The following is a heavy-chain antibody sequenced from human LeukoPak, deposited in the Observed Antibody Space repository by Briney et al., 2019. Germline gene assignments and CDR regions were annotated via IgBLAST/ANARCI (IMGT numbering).Heavy chain of an antibody. J-gene: IGHJ4*02. V-gene: IGHV1-46*01. CDR1: GYTFTSNY. Sequence: ASVKVSCKASGYTFTSNYIHWVRQAPGQGLEWVGMIYPRDGSTSYAQKFQGRVTVTRDTSTSTVHMELSGLRSEDTAVYYCARDREGFDYWGQGTLVTVSS. CDR3: ARDREGFDY. CDR2: IYPRDGST.